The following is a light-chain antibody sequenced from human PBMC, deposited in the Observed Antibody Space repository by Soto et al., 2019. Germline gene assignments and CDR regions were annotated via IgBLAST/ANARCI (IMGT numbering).Light chain of an antibody. Sequence: IHLSHSPSSLSAYVLDRVTITCRAIQDISIYLAWYQQKAGKVPKLLIYASSSLQSGVPSRFSGSGSGTDFTLTISSLQPEDFATYYCQQVNSYPLTFGQGTRLE. CDR3: QQVNSYPLT. J-gene: IGKJ5*01. V-gene: IGKV1-9*01. CDR1: QDISIY. CDR2: ASS.